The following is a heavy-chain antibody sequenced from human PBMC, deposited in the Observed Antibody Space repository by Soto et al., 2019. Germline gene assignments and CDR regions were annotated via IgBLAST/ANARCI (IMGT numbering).Heavy chain of an antibody. CDR2: ISGSGFTI. CDR1: GFTFSSYA. J-gene: IGHJ4*02. V-gene: IGHV3-23*01. D-gene: IGHD3-22*01. CDR3: ARVVDSGYYPDY. Sequence: EVQLLESGGDLVQPGGSLRLSCAASGFTFSSYAMSWVRQAPGKGLEWVSAISGSGFTIYYTDSVKDRFTISRDNAKKSLYLQMNSLRAEDTAVYYCARVVDSGYYPDYWGQGTLVTVSS.